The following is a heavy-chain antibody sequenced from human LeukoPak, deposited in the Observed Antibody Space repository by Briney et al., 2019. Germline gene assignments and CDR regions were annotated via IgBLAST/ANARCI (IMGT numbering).Heavy chain of an antibody. CDR2: ISGSSSYI. Sequence: GGSLRLSCAASGFTFSSYSMNWVRQAPGKGLEWVSSISGSSSYIYYADSVKGRFTISRENAKNSLYLQMNSLRAEDTAVYYCARGGAAAGFDYWGQGTLVTVSS. D-gene: IGHD6-13*01. J-gene: IGHJ4*02. V-gene: IGHV3-21*06. CDR1: GFTFSSYS. CDR3: ARGGAAAGFDY.